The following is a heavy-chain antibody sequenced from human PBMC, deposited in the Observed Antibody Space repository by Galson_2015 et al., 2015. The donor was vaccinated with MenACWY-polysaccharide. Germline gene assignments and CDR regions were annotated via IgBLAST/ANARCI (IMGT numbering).Heavy chain of an antibody. CDR3: AKDSTDFRSVAGRFDH. V-gene: IGHV3-23*01. CDR2: IRSSGGNT. J-gene: IGHJ5*02. D-gene: IGHD3-3*01. Sequence: SLRLSCAASGFTFTSYGMSWVRQAPGQGLEWVSAIRSSGGNTYYADSVKGRFTISRDNSKNTLYLQMNSLRAEDTAVYYCAKDSTDFRSVAGRFDHWGQGTLVTVSS. CDR1: GFTFTSYG.